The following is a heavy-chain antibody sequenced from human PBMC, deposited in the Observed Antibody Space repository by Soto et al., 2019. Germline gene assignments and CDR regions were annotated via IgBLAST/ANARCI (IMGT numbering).Heavy chain of an antibody. CDR2: VYYRGSI. D-gene: IGHD3-16*01. J-gene: IGHJ5*01. V-gene: IGHV4-30-4*01. CDR3: ARVTFTPNWFDS. Sequence: SETLFLTCTVSGDSISSPDYYWSWIRQAPGKGLELIGYVYYRGSIYYAPSFESRVSISIDTSKNQFSLRLTSVTAADSAVYFCARVTFTPNWFDSWGQGILVTVS. CDR1: GDSISSPDYY.